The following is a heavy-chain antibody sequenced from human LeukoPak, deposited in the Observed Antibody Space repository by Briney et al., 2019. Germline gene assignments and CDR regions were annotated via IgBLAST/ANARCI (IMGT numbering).Heavy chain of an antibody. D-gene: IGHD3-22*01. Sequence: GALRLSCAGSGFTFINYAMSWVRQAPGKGLEGVSVISSRGGSTYYADSVKGQFTISRDNSKNTLYLQMNRLRAEDTAVYYCAKDESSGYYYFDHWGQGTLVTVSS. V-gene: IGHV3-23*01. J-gene: IGHJ4*02. CDR1: GFTFINYA. CDR2: ISSRGGST. CDR3: AKDESSGYYYFDH.